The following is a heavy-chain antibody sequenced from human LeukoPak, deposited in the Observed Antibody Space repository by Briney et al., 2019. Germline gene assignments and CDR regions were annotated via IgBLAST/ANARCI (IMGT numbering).Heavy chain of an antibody. CDR3: ARIDCSSTSCYIGI. V-gene: IGHV4-30-2*01. CDR2: IYHSGST. J-gene: IGHJ3*02. CDR1: GGSISSGGYY. D-gene: IGHD2-2*02. Sequence: SQTPSLTCTVSGGSISSGGYYWSWIRQPPGKGLEWIGYIYHSGSTYYNPSLKSRVTISVDRSKNQFSLKLSSVTAADTAVYYCARIDCSSTSCYIGIWGQGTMVTVSS.